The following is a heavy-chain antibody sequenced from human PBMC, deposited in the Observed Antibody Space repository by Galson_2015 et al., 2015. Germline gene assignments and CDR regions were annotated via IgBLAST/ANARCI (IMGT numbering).Heavy chain of an antibody. J-gene: IGHJ4*02. V-gene: IGHV3-23*01. CDR1: GFTFSSYA. D-gene: IGHD3-22*01. CDR2: ISGSGGST. Sequence: SLRLSCAASGFTFSSYAMSWVRQAPGKGLEWVSAISGSGGSTYYADSVKGRFTIYRDNSKNTLYLQMNSLRAEDTAVYYCAKSYFYDSSGYYYALFDYWGQGTLVTVSS. CDR3: AKSYFYDSSGYYYALFDY.